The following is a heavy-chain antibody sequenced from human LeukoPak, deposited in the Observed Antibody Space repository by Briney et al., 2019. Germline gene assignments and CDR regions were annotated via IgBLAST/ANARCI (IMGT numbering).Heavy chain of an antibody. V-gene: IGHV3-7*01. CDR1: GFTFSSYW. D-gene: IGHD3-22*01. Sequence: PGGSLRLSCAASGFTFSSYWMSWVRQAPGKGLEWVANIKQDGSEKYYVDSVKGRFTISRDNAKNSLYLQMNSLRAEDTAVYYCAREPSTFYYDSSGYYYDYWGQGTLVTVSS. CDR2: IKQDGSEK. J-gene: IGHJ4*02. CDR3: AREPSTFYYDSSGYYYDY.